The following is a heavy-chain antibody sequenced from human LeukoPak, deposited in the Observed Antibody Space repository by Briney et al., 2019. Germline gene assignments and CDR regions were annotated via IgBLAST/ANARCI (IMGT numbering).Heavy chain of an antibody. CDR2: LSYDGSNE. CDR1: GFTFSSYV. CDR3: ATGLPHSHTYYYDSSGYLI. J-gene: IGHJ3*02. V-gene: IGHV3-30*04. D-gene: IGHD3-22*01. Sequence: GGSLRLSCAASGFTFSSYVMHWVRQAPGKGLEWVAILSYDGSNEYYADSVKGRFTISRDNSKNTLYLQMNSLRAEDTAVYYCATGLPHSHTYYYDSSGYLIWGQGTMVTVSS.